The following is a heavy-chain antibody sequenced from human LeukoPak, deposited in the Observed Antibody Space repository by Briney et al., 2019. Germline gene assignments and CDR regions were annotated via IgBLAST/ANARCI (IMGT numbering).Heavy chain of an antibody. D-gene: IGHD6-19*01. CDR2: IYSGGST. CDR1: GFTVSSSY. CDR3: ARETAVAGFDY. Sequence: GGSLRLSCAASGFTVSSSYMSWVRQAPGKGLEWVSGIYSGGSTSYADSVKGIFTISRDNSKNTLSLQMNSLRAEDTAVYYCARETAVAGFDYWGQGTLVTVSS. V-gene: IGHV3-66*01. J-gene: IGHJ4*02.